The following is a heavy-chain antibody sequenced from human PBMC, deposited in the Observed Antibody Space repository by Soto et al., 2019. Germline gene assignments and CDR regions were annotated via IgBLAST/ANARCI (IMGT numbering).Heavy chain of an antibody. D-gene: IGHD1-1*01. CDR2: IIPFLGRT. CDR1: GGTLSSYS. CDR3: ARTTGSTNSNRFDP. V-gene: IGHV1-69*02. J-gene: IGHJ5*02. Sequence: QLHLVQSGAEVRKPGSSVKVSCKASGGTLSSYSVTWVRQAPGQGLEWMGRIIPFLGRTNYAQNFQGRVTFTADMSTIAAYMELSSLRSDDTAIYYFARTTGSTNSNRFDPWGQGTLVIVSS.